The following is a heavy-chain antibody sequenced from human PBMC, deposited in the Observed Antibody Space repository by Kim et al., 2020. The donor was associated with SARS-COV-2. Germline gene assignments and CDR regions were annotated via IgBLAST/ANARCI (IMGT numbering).Heavy chain of an antibody. CDR1: GYTFTSYD. V-gene: IGHV1-8*01. CDR3: ARGSYLGVGVVPTY. D-gene: IGHD1-26*01. J-gene: IGHJ4*02. CDR2: MNPNSGNT. Sequence: ASVKVSCKASGYTFTSYDINWVRQATGQGLEWMGWMNPNSGNTGYAQKFQGRVTMTRNTSISTAYMELSSLRSEDTAVYYCARGSYLGVGVVPTYWGQGTLVTVSS.